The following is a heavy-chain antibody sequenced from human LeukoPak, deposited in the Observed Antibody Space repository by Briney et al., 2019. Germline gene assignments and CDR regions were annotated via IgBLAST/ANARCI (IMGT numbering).Heavy chain of an antibody. CDR3: TRGTNFYGYDY. J-gene: IGHJ4*02. Sequence: ASVKVSCKASGYTFTSYAMHWVRQAPGQRLEWMGWINAGNGNTKYSQEFQGRVTITRDTSASTAYMELSSLRSDDTALYYCTRGTNFYGYDYWGQGALVTVSS. CDR1: GYTFTSYA. V-gene: IGHV1-3*01. D-gene: IGHD5-18*01. CDR2: INAGNGNT.